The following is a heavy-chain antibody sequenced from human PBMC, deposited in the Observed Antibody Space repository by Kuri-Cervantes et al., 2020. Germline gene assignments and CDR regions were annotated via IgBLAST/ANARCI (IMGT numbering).Heavy chain of an antibody. J-gene: IGHJ4*02. D-gene: IGHD1-26*01. V-gene: IGHV1-8*02. CDR3: ARSMVGTQDY. CDR1: GGTFSSYT. CDR2: MNPNSGNT. Sequence: ASVKVSCKASGGTFSSYTISWVRQATGQGLEWMGWMNPNSGNTGYAQKFQGRVTMTRNTSISTAYMELSSLRSEDTAVYYCARSMVGTQDYWGQGTLVTVSS.